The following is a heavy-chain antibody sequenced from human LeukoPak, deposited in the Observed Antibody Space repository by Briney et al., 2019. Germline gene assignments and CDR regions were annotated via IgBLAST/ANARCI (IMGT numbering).Heavy chain of an antibody. D-gene: IGHD3-22*01. CDR3: ARDQARITMIVVVRRDYYGMDV. J-gene: IGHJ6*02. CDR1: GYTFTGYY. V-gene: IGHV1-2*02. Sequence: ASVKVSCKASGYTFTGYYMHWVRQAPGQGLEWMGWINPNSGGTNYAQKFQGRVTMTRDTSISTAYMELSRLRSDDTAVYYCARDQARITMIVVVRRDYYGMDVWGQGTTVTVSS. CDR2: INPNSGGT.